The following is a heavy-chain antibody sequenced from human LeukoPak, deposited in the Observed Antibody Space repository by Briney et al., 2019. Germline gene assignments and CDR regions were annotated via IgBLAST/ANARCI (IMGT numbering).Heavy chain of an antibody. CDR1: GFTFSSYS. Sequence: PGGSLRLSCAASGFTFSSYSMNWVRQAPGKGLEWVSYFSSISGVISYADSVKGRFTISRDNAKNSLYLQMNSLRAEDTAVYYCARGRPDYFDYWGQGTLVTVSS. CDR3: ARGRPDYFDY. J-gene: IGHJ4*02. D-gene: IGHD6-25*01. CDR2: FSSISGVI. V-gene: IGHV3-48*01.